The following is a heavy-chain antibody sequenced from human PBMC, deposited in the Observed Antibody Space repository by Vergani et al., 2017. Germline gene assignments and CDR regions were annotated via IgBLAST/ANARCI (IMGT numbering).Heavy chain of an antibody. V-gene: IGHV3-23*04. CDR3: AKARDPNCKGGNCYSYYYGLDL. D-gene: IGHD2-21*01. CDR2: ISGSGGNT. CDR1: GFTFSDHY. J-gene: IGHJ6*02. Sequence: VQLVESGGGLVKPEGSLRLSCAASGFTFSDHYMTWVRQAPGKGLQWVSAISGSGGNTFYTDSVKGRFTISRDNSKDTLYLQMNSLRVEDTAIYYCAKARDPNCKGGNCYSYYYGLDLWGQGTTVTVSS.